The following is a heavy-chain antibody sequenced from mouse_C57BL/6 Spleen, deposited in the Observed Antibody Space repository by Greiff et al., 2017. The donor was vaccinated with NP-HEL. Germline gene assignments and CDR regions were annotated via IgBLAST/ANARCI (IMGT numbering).Heavy chain of an antibody. J-gene: IGHJ1*03. V-gene: IGHV1-18*01. D-gene: IGHD1-1*01. CDR3: ARDYYGSNWYFDV. CDR2: INPNNGGT. CDR1: GYTFTDYN. Sequence: EVQLQQSGPELVKPGASVKIPCKASGYTFTDYNMDWVKQSHGKSLEWIGDINPNNGGTIYNQKFKGKATLTVDKSSSTAYMELRSLASEDTAVYYCARDYYGSNWYFDVWGTGTTVTVSS.